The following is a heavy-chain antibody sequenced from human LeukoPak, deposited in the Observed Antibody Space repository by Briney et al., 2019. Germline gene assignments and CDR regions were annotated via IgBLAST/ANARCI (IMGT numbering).Heavy chain of an antibody. CDR2: ISAYNGNT. Sequence: ASVKVSCKASGYTFTSYGISWVRQAPGQGLEWVGWISAYNGNTNYAQKLQGRVTMTTDTSTSTAYMELRSLRSDDTAVYYCARGRYGDYVGDFDYWGQGTLVTVSS. J-gene: IGHJ4*02. D-gene: IGHD4-17*01. CDR1: GYTFTSYG. CDR3: ARGRYGDYVGDFDY. V-gene: IGHV1-18*04.